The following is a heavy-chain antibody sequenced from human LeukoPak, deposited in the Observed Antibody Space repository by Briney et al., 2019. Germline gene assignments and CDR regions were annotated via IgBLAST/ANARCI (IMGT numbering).Heavy chain of an antibody. CDR2: IKQDGSEK. Sequence: GGSLRLSCAASGFTFSSYWMIWVRQAPGKGLEWVANIKQDGSEKYYVDSVKGRFTISRDNAKNSVYLQMNSLRAEDTAVYYCARDPYIQPTPEQGKASGRGPTKYGMDVWGQGTTVTVSS. J-gene: IGHJ6*02. CDR1: GFTFSSYW. D-gene: IGHD1/OR15-1a*01. CDR3: ARDPYIQPTPEQGKASGRGPTKYGMDV. V-gene: IGHV3-7*01.